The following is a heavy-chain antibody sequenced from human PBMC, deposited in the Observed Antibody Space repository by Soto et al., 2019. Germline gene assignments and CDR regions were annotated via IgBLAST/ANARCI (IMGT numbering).Heavy chain of an antibody. CDR1: GYTFTSYD. Sequence: QVQLVQSGAEVKKPGASVKVSCKASGYTFTSYDINWVRQATGQGLEWMGWMNPNSGNTGYAQKFQGRVTMPRNTAIGTAYMKLSSLRSEDTAVYYCARGHVDTAMVTAGFDPWGQGTLVTVSS. CDR3: ARGHVDTAMVTAGFDP. D-gene: IGHD5-18*01. V-gene: IGHV1-8*01. CDR2: MNPNSGNT. J-gene: IGHJ5*02.